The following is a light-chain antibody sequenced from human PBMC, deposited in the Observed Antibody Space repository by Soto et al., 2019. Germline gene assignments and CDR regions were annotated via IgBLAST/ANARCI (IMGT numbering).Light chain of an antibody. CDR1: QSISSY. V-gene: IGKV1-39*01. Sequence: DIQMTQSPSSLSASVGDRVTITCRASQSISSYLNWYQQKQGKAPQLLIYAASSLQSVVPSRFSGSGSGTDFTLTISSLQPEDFANYYCQQSYSTPITFGQGTRLEIK. J-gene: IGKJ5*01. CDR3: QQSYSTPIT. CDR2: AAS.